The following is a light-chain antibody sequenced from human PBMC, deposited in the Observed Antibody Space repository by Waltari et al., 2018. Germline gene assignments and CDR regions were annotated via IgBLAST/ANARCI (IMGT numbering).Light chain of an antibody. CDR1: SSHIGGDYR. J-gene: IGLJ2*01. V-gene: IGLV2-8*01. CDR3: SSYAGGNTLL. Sequence: QAALTQPPSLSGSPGQSLTIPCPATSSHIGGDYRLSWYQQYPGKAPKLMIYEGSQRPSGVSDRFSGSKSGNTASLTISGLQAEDEADYYCSSYAGGNTLLFGGGTRLTVL. CDR2: EGS.